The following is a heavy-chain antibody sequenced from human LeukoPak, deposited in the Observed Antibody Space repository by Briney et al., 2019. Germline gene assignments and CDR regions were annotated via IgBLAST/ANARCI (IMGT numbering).Heavy chain of an antibody. J-gene: IGHJ6*03. CDR2: ISAYNGNT. V-gene: IGHV1-18*01. CDR1: GYTFTSYG. D-gene: IGHD5-18*01. Sequence: ASVKVSCKASGYTFTSYGMNWVRQAPGQGLEWMGWISAYNGNTNYAQKLQGRVTMTTDTSTSTAYMELRSLRSDDTAVYYCARKAEEIQLWLRSYYYYYMDVWGKGTTVTVSS. CDR3: ARKAEEIQLWLRSYYYYYMDV.